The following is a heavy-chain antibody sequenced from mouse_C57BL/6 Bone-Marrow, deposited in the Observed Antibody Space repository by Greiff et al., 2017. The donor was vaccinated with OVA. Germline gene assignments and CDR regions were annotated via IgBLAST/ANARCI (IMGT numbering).Heavy chain of an antibody. CDR2: IWWDDDK. Sequence: QVQLKESGPGILQPSQTLSLTCSFSGFSLSTFGMGVGWIRQPSGKGLEWLAHIWWDDDKYYNPALKSRLTISKDTSKNQVFLKIANVDTADTATYYCARRCPMVTTEGYAMDYWGQGTSVTVSS. J-gene: IGHJ4*01. CDR1: GFSLSTFGMG. CDR3: ARRCPMVTTEGYAMDY. V-gene: IGHV8-8*01. D-gene: IGHD2-2*01.